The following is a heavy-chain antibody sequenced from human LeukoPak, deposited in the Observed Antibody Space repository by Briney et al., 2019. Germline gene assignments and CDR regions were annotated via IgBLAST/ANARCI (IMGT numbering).Heavy chain of an antibody. CDR2: ISTSAGTI. CDR3: GRDAIDSSGFDFDY. V-gene: IGHV3-11*01. CDR1: GFTFSDYY. D-gene: IGHD3-22*01. J-gene: IGHJ4*02. Sequence: GESLRLSCAASGFTFSDYYMTWIRQAPGKGLEWISYISTSAGTIYYADSVKGRFTISRDNAKNSLYLQMNSLRVEDTAVYYCGRDAIDSSGFDFDYWGQGTLVSVSS.